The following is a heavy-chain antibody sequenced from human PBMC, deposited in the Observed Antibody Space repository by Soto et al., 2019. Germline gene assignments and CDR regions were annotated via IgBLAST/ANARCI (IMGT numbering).Heavy chain of an antibody. CDR3: ARGGSSSDNGMDV. J-gene: IGHJ6*02. CDR1: GFTFSTYS. Sequence: EVQLVESGGDLVQPGGSLRLSCAASGFTFSTYSMNWVRQAPGKGLEWVSYISSRSYTIYYVDSVKGRFTISRDNAKNSLYLQMNSLRDEDTAVYYCARGGSSSDNGMDVWGQGTTVTLSS. CDR2: ISSRSYTI. V-gene: IGHV3-48*02. D-gene: IGHD6-6*01.